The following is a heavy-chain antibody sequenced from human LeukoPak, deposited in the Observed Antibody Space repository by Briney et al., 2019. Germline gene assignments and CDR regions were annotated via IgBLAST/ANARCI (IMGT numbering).Heavy chain of an antibody. D-gene: IGHD3-10*01. CDR1: GGSISSYY. CDR2: TYYSGST. J-gene: IGHJ6*03. V-gene: IGHV4-59*01. CDR3: ARVITMVRGVIKGLGYMDV. Sequence: SETLSLTCTVSGGSISSYYWSWIRQPPGKGLEWIGYTYYSGSTNYNPSLKSRVTISVDTSKNQFSLKLSSVTAADTAVYYCARVITMVRGVIKGLGYMDVWGKGTTVTVSS.